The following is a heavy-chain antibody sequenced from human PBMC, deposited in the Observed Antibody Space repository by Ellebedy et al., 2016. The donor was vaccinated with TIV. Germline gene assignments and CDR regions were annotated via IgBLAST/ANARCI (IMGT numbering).Heavy chain of an antibody. CDR3: ARENSGLSGLGY. CDR2: IKQDGSEK. J-gene: IGHJ4*02. V-gene: IGHV3-7*01. CDR1: GFTFSSYW. Sequence: GESLKISCAASGFTFSSYWMSWVRQAPGKGLEWVANIKQDGSEKYYVDSVKGRFTISRDNAKNSLYLQMNSLRAEDTAVYYCARENSGLSGLGYWGQGTLVTVSS. D-gene: IGHD3-10*01.